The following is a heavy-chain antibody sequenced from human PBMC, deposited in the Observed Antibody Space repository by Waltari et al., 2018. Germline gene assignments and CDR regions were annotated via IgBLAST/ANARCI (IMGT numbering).Heavy chain of an antibody. CDR2: IFHTGGA. J-gene: IGHJ4*02. D-gene: IGHD4-17*01. Sequence: HLQLRESGPGLVKPSETLSLTCTVSGDSITSDTYYWAWVRQPPGKGLEWIGNIFHTGGAYYTPSLRSRVTISLDATKNQLSLKLNSVTAADTGVYYCAADYGVNSGSWDYWGQGTLVDVSS. CDR3: AADYGVNSGSWDY. CDR1: GDSITSDTYY. V-gene: IGHV4-39*01.